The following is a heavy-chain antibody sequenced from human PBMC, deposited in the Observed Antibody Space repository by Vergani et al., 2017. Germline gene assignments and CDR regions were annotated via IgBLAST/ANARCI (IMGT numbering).Heavy chain of an antibody. Sequence: EVQLVESGGGLVKPGGSLRLSCAASGFTFSSSSMNWVRQAPGKGLEWVSSISSSSSYIYYADSVKGRFTISRDNAKNSLYLQMNSLRAEDTAVYYCARDRRLGELSHYYYYGMDVWGQGTTVTVSS. D-gene: IGHD3-16*02. CDR1: GFTFSSSS. CDR3: ARDRRLGELSHYYYYGMDV. J-gene: IGHJ6*02. V-gene: IGHV3-21*01. CDR2: ISSSSSYI.